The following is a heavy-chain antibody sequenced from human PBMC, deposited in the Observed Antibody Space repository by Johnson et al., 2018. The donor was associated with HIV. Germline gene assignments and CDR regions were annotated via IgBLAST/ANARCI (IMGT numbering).Heavy chain of an antibody. CDR3: ARALRWPNAFDI. V-gene: IGHV3-33*01. Sequence: QVQLVESGGGVVQPGRSLRLSCVASGFTFSTYGMHWVRQAPGKGLEWVAVIWYDGRSKYYADSVKGRFTISRDNAKNSLYLQMSSLRAEDTTIYYCARALRWPNAFDIWGQGTLVTVSS. CDR2: IWYDGRSK. D-gene: IGHD4-23*01. CDR1: GFTFSTYG. J-gene: IGHJ3*02.